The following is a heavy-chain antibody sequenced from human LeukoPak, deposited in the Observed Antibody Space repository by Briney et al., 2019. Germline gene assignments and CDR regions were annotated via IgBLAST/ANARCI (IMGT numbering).Heavy chain of an antibody. CDR3: AKEGTDGYNLNWFDP. J-gene: IGHJ5*02. V-gene: IGHV3-23*01. CDR1: GFTFSTYA. Sequence: GGSLRLSRAASGFTFSTYAMSWVRQAPGKGLEWVSTLSGGGGATYYADSVKGRFTISRDNSKTTLYLQMNSLRVEDTAVYYCAKEGTDGYNLNWFDPWGQGTLVTVSS. D-gene: IGHD5-24*01. CDR2: LSGGGGAT.